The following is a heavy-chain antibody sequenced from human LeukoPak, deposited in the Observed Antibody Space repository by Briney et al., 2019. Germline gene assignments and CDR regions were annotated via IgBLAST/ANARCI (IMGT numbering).Heavy chain of an antibody. D-gene: IGHD6-13*01. CDR2: IYYSGST. Sequence: PSETLSLTCTVSGGSISSSSYYWGWIRQPPGKGLEWIGSIYYSGSTYYNPSLKSRVTISVDTSKNQFSLKLNSVTAADTAVYYCARLEGIAAAGYWGQGTLVTVSS. CDR1: GGSISSSSYY. CDR3: ARLEGIAAAGY. V-gene: IGHV4-39*01. J-gene: IGHJ4*02.